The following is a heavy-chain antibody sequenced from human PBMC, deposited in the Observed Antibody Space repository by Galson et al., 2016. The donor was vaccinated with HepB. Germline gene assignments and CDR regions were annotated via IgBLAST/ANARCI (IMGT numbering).Heavy chain of an antibody. CDR2: IYYTGST. CDR1: GGSISSSSFF. CDR3: ATWGV. D-gene: IGHD3-16*01. Sequence: SETLSLTCTVSGGSISSSSFFWGWIRQPPGKGLEWIGNIYYTGSTYYNPSLKSRVTISVDTSRNQFSLRLSSVTAADTAVYYCATWGVWGQGTTVTVSS. J-gene: IGHJ6*02. V-gene: IGHV4-39*01.